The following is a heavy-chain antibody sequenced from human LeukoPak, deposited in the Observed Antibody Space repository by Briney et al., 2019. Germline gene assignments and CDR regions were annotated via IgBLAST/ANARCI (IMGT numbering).Heavy chain of an antibody. CDR2: TYSNGRT. CDR3: ARDAVGATGFWYFDL. J-gene: IGHJ2*01. Sequence: GGSLRLSCAASGFTVSSNYMSWVRQAPGKGLEWVSVTYSNGRTYYADSVKGRFTISRDISKNTLYLQMNSLRAEDTAVYYCARDAVGATGFWYFDLWGRGTLVTVSS. CDR1: GFTVSSNY. D-gene: IGHD1-26*01. V-gene: IGHV3-53*01.